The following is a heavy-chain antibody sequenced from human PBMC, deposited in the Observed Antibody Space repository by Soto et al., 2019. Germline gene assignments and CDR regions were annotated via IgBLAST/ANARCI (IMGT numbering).Heavy chain of an antibody. CDR3: AREPNYFDY. CDR2: ISAYNGNT. J-gene: IGHJ4*02. V-gene: IGHV1-18*01. Sequence: QVQLVQSGAEVKKPGASVKVSCKASGYTFTSYGISWVRQAPGQGLEWMGWISAYNGNTKYAQKSQGRVTMTTDTSTRTAYMDLRRLRSDDTGVYSWAREPNYFDYWGQGSLVTVSS. CDR1: GYTFTSYG.